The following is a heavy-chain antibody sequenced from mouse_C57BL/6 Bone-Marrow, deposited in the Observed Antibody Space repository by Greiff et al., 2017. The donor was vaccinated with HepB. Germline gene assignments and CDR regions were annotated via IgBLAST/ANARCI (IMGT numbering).Heavy chain of an antibody. CDR1: GYTFTSYW. CDR2: IHPNSGST. J-gene: IGHJ4*01. Sequence: QVQLQQPGAELVKPGASVKLSCKASGYTFTSYWMHWVKQRPGQGLEWIGMIHPNSGSTNYNEKFKSKATLTVDKSSSTAYMQLSSLTSEDSAVYYCARGYCGSSSYYYAMDYWGQGTSVTVSS. CDR3: ARGYCGSSSYYYAMDY. D-gene: IGHD1-1*01. V-gene: IGHV1-64*01.